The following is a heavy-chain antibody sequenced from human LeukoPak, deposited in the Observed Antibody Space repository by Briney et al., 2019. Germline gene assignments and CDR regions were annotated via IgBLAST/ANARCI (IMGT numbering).Heavy chain of an antibody. CDR1: GFTFSTYW. V-gene: IGHV3-7*01. J-gene: IGHJ4*02. CDR3: ARHTGTYFNY. Sequence: GGSLRLSCAASGFTFSTYWMTWLPEAQGKGLEWVANIKQDGSETYYVHSVKGRFTISRDNAKNSLYLQMNSLRAEDTAVYYCARHTGTYFNYWGQGTLVTVSS. CDR2: IKQDGSET. D-gene: IGHD1-26*01.